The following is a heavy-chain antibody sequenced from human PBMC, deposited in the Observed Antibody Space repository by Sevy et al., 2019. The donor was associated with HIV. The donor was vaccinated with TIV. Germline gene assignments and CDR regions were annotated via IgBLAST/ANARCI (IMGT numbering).Heavy chain of an antibody. Sequence: GESLKISCAASGFTFSNYAMSWVRQAPGKGLEWDSGISGSAYYTYYADSVKGRFTISRANSKNALYLQMNSLRAEDTAVYYCTKEGKGYNYDSSGSFGLWGQGTLITVSS. J-gene: IGHJ1*01. CDR1: GFTFSNYA. CDR3: TKEGKGYNYDSSGSFGL. CDR2: ISGSAYYT. D-gene: IGHD3-22*01. V-gene: IGHV3-23*01.